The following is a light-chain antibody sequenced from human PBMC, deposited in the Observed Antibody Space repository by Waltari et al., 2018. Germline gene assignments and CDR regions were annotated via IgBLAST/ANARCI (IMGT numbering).Light chain of an antibody. Sequence: QSALTQPASVSGSPGQSITISCTGTSSDVGGYNYVSWYQQHPGKAPKLMIYDVSKRPSAVSNRFSGTQSGNTASLTISGLQAEDEADYYCSSYTSSSTWVFGGGTKLTVL. CDR2: DVS. J-gene: IGLJ3*02. V-gene: IGLV2-14*01. CDR3: SSYTSSSTWV. CDR1: SSDVGGYNY.